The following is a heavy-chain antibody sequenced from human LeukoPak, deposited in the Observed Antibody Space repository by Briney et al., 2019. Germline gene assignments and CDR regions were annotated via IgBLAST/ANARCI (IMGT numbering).Heavy chain of an antibody. CDR2: IKPDGTEK. Sequence: GGSLRLSCAASGFVFSNYWMSWVRQAPGKGLEWVANIKPDGTEKYYVDSLKGRFTISRDNAKNSLYLQMNSLRVEDAAVYYCARGGNSSWDYWGQGALVTVSS. V-gene: IGHV3-7*01. CDR3: ARGGNSSWDY. D-gene: IGHD6-6*01. CDR1: GFVFSNYW. J-gene: IGHJ4*02.